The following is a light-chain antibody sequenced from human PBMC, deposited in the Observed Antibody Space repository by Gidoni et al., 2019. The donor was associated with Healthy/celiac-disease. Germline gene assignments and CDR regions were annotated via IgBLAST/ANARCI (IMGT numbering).Light chain of an antibody. CDR2: GNN. J-gene: IGLJ3*02. V-gene: IGLV1-40*01. Sequence: QSVLTQPPSVSGAPGQRVTISCTGISSNIGAGYDVPWYQQLPGTAPNLLIFGNNNRPSGVPDRFSGSKSGTSASLAITGLQAEDEADYYCQSYDSSLSGWVFGGGTKLTVL. CDR1: SSNIGAGYD. CDR3: QSYDSSLSGWV.